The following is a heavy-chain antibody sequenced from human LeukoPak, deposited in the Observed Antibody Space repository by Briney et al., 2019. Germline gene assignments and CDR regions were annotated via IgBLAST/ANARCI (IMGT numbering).Heavy chain of an antibody. CDR1: GFTFSGCG. CDR3: ARDLRATIGWYFDL. V-gene: IGHV3-7*01. CDR2: IKQDGSEK. J-gene: IGHJ2*01. Sequence: GGSLRLSCAASGFTFSGCGMHWVRQAPGKGLEWVANIKQDGSEKYYVDSVKGRFTISRDNAKNSLYLQMNSLRAEDTAVYYCARDLRATIGWYFDLWGRGTLVTVSS. D-gene: IGHD1-26*01.